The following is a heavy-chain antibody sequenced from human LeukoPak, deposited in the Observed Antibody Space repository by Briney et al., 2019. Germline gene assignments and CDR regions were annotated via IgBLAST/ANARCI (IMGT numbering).Heavy chain of an antibody. D-gene: IGHD6-19*01. Sequence: ASVKVSCKASGGTFSSYAISWVRQAPGQGLEWMGWISAYNGSTNYAQKLQGRVTMTTDTSTSTAYMELRSLRSDDTAVYYCARGRVAVAGTWFDYWGQGTLVTVSS. CDR1: GGTFSSYA. CDR3: ARGRVAVAGTWFDY. CDR2: ISAYNGST. J-gene: IGHJ4*02. V-gene: IGHV1-18*01.